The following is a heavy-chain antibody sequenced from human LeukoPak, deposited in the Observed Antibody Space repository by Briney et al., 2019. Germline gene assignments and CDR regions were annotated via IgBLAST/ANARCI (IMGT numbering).Heavy chain of an antibody. D-gene: IGHD5-18*01. Sequence: GGSLRLSCAASGFTFSSYDMHWVRKGAGKRLEWVSAIGSAGDTYYPGSVKGRFTIFRENAKNSLYLQMNSLRAGDTAVYYCARAHHGYSYGFDYWGQGTLVTVSS. V-gene: IGHV3-13*01. CDR3: ARAHHGYSYGFDY. CDR2: IGSAGDT. J-gene: IGHJ4*02. CDR1: GFTFSSYD.